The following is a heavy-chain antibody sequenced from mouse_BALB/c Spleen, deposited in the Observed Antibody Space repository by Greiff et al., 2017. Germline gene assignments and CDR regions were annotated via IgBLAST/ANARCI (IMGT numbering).Heavy chain of an antibody. J-gene: IGHJ2*01. Sequence: EVKLVESGGGLVKPGGSLKLSCAASGFTFSSYAMSWVRQTPEKRLEWVASISSGGSTYYPDSVKGRFTISRDNARNILYLQMRSLRSEDTAMYYCARFTTATGYWGQGTTLTVSS. V-gene: IGHV5-6-5*01. D-gene: IGHD1-2*01. CDR1: GFTFSSYA. CDR2: ISSGGST. CDR3: ARFTTATGY.